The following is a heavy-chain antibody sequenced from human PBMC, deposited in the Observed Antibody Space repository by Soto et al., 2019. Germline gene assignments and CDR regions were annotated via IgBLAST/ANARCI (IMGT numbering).Heavy chain of an antibody. D-gene: IGHD4-17*01. CDR1: TFTFSTYA. CDR2: ITGSGDRT. Sequence: ESGGGLVQPGGSLRLSCAASTFTFSTYAMTWVRQAPGGGLEWVASITGSGDRTSYADSLRGRFTVSRDNSKNTLYLQMNNLRAEDTAIYYCTRDPNGDYIGAFDFWDQGTMVTVSS. CDR3: TRDPNGDYIGAFDF. J-gene: IGHJ3*01. V-gene: IGHV3-23*01.